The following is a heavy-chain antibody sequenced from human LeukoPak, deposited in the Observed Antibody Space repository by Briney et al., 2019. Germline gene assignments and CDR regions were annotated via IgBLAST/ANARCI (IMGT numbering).Heavy chain of an antibody. V-gene: IGHV1-2*02. CDR2: INPKSGGT. CDR1: GYTLTGYC. Sequence: GASVKVSCKASGYTLTGYCMHWVRQAPGQGLEWMGWINPKSGGTNFAQKFQGRVTLTRDTSISTTYMELGRLTSDDTAVYYCAKAAAGSQHSYYYYYYLDVWGTGTTVTISS. J-gene: IGHJ6*03. CDR3: AKAAAGSQHSYYYYYYLDV. D-gene: IGHD6-13*01.